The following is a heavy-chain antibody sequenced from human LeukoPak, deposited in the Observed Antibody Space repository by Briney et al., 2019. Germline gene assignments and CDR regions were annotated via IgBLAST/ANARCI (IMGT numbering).Heavy chain of an antibody. D-gene: IGHD2-2*02. CDR3: ARAADCGYTSCYMGIDY. V-gene: IGHV4-59*11. J-gene: IGHJ4*02. CDR1: GGSISSHY. CDR2: TYFSGGT. Sequence: PSETLSLTCTVSGGSISSHYWSWIRQPPGKGLEWIGYTYFSGGTNYNPSLKSRVTISVDTSRNQFSLKLRSVTAADTAVYYCARAADCGYTSCYMGIDYWGQGTLVTVSS.